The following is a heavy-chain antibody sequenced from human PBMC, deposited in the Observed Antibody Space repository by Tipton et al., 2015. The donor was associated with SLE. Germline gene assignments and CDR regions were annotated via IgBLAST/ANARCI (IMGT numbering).Heavy chain of an antibody. D-gene: IGHD3-3*01. J-gene: IGHJ2*01. CDR2: ISGSGGST. CDR1: GFTFSSYA. V-gene: IGHV3-23*01. Sequence: GSLRLSCAASGFTFSSYAMSWVRQAPGKGLEWVSAISGSGGSTYYADSVKGRFTIPRDNSKNTLYLQMNSLRAEDTAVYYCATHDFWSGPEYFDLWGRGTLVTVSS. CDR3: ATHDFWSGPEYFDL.